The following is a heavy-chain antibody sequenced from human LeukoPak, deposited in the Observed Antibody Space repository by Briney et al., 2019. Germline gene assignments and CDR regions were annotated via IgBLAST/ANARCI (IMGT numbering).Heavy chain of an antibody. D-gene: IGHD6-19*01. Sequence: SVKVSCKASGGTFSSYAISWVRQAPGQGLEWMGRIIPILGIANYAQKFQGRVTITADKSTSTAYMELSSLRSEDTAVYYCARHSSGWYTAFDIWGQGTMVTVSS. CDR2: IIPILGIA. V-gene: IGHV1-69*04. J-gene: IGHJ3*02. CDR3: ARHSSGWYTAFDI. CDR1: GGTFSSYA.